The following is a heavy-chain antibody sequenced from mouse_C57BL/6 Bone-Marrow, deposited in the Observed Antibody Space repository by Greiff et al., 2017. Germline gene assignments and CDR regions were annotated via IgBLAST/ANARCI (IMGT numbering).Heavy chain of an antibody. CDR1: GFSITSYG. J-gene: IGHJ3*01. CDR2: IWSGGGT. V-gene: IGHV2-4*01. Sequence: VQVVESGPGLVQPSQSLSITCTVSGFSITSYGVHWVRQPPGKGLEWLGVIWSGGGTDYNAAFISRLSISKDNSKSQVFFKMNSLQADDTAIYYCAKKATSYYDYEFAYWGQGTLVTVSA. D-gene: IGHD2-4*01. CDR3: AKKATSYYDYEFAY.